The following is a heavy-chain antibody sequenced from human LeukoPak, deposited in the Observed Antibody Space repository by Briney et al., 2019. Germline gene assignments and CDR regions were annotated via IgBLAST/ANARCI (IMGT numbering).Heavy chain of an antibody. D-gene: IGHD2-15*01. CDR3: VREDRSCYYH. CDR2: MDLDGREK. V-gene: IGHV3-7*03. J-gene: IGHJ4*02. CDR1: GFSFSSDW. Sequence: GGSLRLSCVASGFSFSSDWMAWVRQTPGKGLEWVANMDLDGREKYYVDSVKGRFTISRDNAKNSLYLQLSSLRGEDTAVYYCVREDRSCYYHWGQGTLVTVSS.